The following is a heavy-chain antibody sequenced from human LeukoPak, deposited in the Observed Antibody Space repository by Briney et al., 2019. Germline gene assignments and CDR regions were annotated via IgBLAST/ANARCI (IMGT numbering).Heavy chain of an antibody. CDR3: ARTGGNWDDAFDI. Sequence: GSSVKVSCKASGGTFSSYAISWVRQAPGQGLEWMGGIIPIFGTANYAQKFQGRVTITADESTSTAYMELSSLRSEDAAVYYCARTGGNWDDAFDIWGQGTMVTVSS. CDR1: GGTFSSYA. D-gene: IGHD7-27*01. CDR2: IIPIFGTA. V-gene: IGHV1-69*01. J-gene: IGHJ3*02.